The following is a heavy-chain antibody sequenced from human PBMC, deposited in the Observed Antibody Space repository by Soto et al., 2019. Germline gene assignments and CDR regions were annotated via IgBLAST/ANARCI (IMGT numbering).Heavy chain of an antibody. CDR3: ARDQSGYCSGGSCFDQDNDAFDI. Sequence: GGSLRLSCAASGFTFSSYSMNWVRQAPGKGLEWVSSISSSSSYIYYADSVKGRFTISRDNAKNSLYLQMNSLRAEDTAVYYCARDQSGYCSGGSCFDQDNDAFDIWGQRTMVTVSS. CDR2: ISSSSSYI. J-gene: IGHJ3*02. CDR1: GFTFSSYS. D-gene: IGHD2-15*01. V-gene: IGHV3-21*01.